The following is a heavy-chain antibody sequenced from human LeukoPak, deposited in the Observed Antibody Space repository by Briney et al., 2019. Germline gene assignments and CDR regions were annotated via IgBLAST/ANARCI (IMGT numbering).Heavy chain of an antibody. J-gene: IGHJ4*02. CDR3: AKASLPYTNLYCSSTSCSFDY. Sequence: GGSLRLSCAASGFTFSSYAMHWVRQAPGKGLEWVAVISYDGSNKYYADSVKGRFTISRDNSKNTLYLQMNSLRAEDTAVYYCAKASLPYTNLYCSSTSCSFDYWGQGTLVTVSS. V-gene: IGHV3-30-3*01. CDR1: GFTFSSYA. D-gene: IGHD2-2*01. CDR2: ISYDGSNK.